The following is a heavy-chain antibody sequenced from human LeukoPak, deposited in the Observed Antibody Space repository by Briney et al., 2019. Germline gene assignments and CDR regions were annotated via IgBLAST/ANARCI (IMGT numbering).Heavy chain of an antibody. CDR2: INHSGST. Sequence: PSETLPLTCAVYGGSFSGYYWSWIRQPPGKGLEWIGEINHSGSTNYNPSLKSRVTISVDTSKNQFSLKLSSVTAADTAVYYCAIGIAAASDYWGQGTLVTVSS. CDR3: AIGIAAASDY. D-gene: IGHD6-13*01. J-gene: IGHJ4*02. CDR1: GGSFSGYY. V-gene: IGHV4-34*01.